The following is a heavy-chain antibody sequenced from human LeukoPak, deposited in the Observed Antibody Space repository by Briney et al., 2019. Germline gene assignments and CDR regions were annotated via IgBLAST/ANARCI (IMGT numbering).Heavy chain of an antibody. CDR2: IIPIFGTA. V-gene: IGHV1-69*13. D-gene: IGHD2-2*01. Sequence: GASVKVSCKASGYTFTSYGISWVRQAPGQGLEWMGGIIPIFGTANYAQKFQGRVTITADESTSTAYMELSSLRSEDTAVYYCASGATYCSSTSCSLRDYFDYWGQGTLVTVSS. J-gene: IGHJ4*02. CDR1: GYTFTSYG. CDR3: ASGATYCSSTSCSLRDYFDY.